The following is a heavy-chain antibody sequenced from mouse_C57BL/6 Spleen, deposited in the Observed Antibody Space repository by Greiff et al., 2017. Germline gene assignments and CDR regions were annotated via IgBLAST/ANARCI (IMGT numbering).Heavy chain of an antibody. CDR1: GYTFTSYW. J-gene: IGHJ4*01. D-gene: IGHD1-1*01. V-gene: IGHV1-64*01. CDR2: IHPNSGST. Sequence: VQLQQPGAELVKPGASVKLSCKASGYTFTSYWMHWVKQRPGQGLEWIGMIHPNSGSTNYNEKFKSKATLTVDKSSSTAYMQLSSLTSEDSAVYYCAREGYYGSSYAMDYWGQGTSVTVSS. CDR3: AREGYYGSSYAMDY.